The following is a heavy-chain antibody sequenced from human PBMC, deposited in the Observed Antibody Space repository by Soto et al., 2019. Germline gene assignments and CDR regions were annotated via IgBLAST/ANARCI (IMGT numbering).Heavy chain of an antibody. CDR1: GGTFSSYT. D-gene: IGHD2-8*01. J-gene: IGHJ3*02. Sequence: QVQLVQSGAEVKKPGSSVKVSCKASGGTFSSYTISWVRQAPGQGLEWMGRIIPILGIANYAQKFQGRVTITADKSTSTAHMELSSLRSEDTAVYYCARDVGYCTNGVCFAFDIWGQGTMVTVSS. CDR2: IIPILGIA. CDR3: ARDVGYCTNGVCFAFDI. V-gene: IGHV1-69*08.